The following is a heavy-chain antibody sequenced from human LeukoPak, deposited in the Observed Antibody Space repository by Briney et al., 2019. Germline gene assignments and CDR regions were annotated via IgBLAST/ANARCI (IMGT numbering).Heavy chain of an antibody. V-gene: IGHV3-53*01. Sequence: GGSLRLSCAASGFTVSSNYMSWVRQAPGTGLEWVSVIYSGGSTYYADSVKGRFTISRDNSNTTLYLQMNSLRAEETAVYYFAVSFVPHHFDYWGQATLVTVPS. D-gene: IGHD3-16*02. CDR3: AVSFVPHHFDY. CDR2: IYSGGST. CDR1: GFTVSSNY. J-gene: IGHJ4*02.